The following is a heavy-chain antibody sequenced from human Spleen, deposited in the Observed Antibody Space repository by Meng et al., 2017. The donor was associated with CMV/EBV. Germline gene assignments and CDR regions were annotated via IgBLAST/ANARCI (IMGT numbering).Heavy chain of an antibody. Sequence: AVSGGSISGYPWNWIRQPPGKGLEWIGEIDHSGGPNYSPSLKSRVTISVDTSQNHFSLTLTSVTAADTAVYYCARGQYASSWHLKDYWGQGTLVTVSS. CDR3: ARGQYASSWHLKDY. D-gene: IGHD6-13*01. J-gene: IGHJ4*02. V-gene: IGHV4-34*01. CDR2: IDHSGGP. CDR1: GGSISGYP.